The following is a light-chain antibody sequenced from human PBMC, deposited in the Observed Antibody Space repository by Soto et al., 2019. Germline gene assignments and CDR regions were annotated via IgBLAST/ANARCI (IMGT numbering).Light chain of an antibody. CDR3: QSYDSSLSGWV. CDR1: SSNIGAGYD. CDR2: GNS. J-gene: IGLJ3*02. V-gene: IGLV1-40*01. Sequence: QPVLTQPPSVSGAPGQRVTISYTGSSSNIGAGYDVHWYQQLPGTAPKLLIYGNSNRPSGVPDRFSGSKSGTSASLAITGLQAEDEADYYCQSYDSSLSGWVFGGGTKVTVL.